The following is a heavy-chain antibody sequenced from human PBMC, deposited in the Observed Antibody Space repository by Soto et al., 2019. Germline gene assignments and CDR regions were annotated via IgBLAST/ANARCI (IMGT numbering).Heavy chain of an antibody. CDR1: GGTFTYYG. CDR2: IIPIIGPA. D-gene: IGHD3-22*01. V-gene: IGHV1-69*01. J-gene: IGHJ5*02. Sequence: QVQLVQSGAEVKRPGSSVKLSCKSSGGTFTYYGISWVRQAPGQGLEWMGGIIPIIGPATYAQKFQGRLTITADQSTSTAYMALSSLGSEDTALYSCARDLGTTIAGPPRRETYGWLDPWGQGTLVTVSS. CDR3: ARDLGTTIAGPPRRETYGWLDP.